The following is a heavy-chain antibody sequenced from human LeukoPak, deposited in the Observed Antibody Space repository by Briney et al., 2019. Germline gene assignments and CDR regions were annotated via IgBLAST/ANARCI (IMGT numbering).Heavy chain of an antibody. CDR2: IRYDGSNK. J-gene: IGHJ6*03. CDR1: GFTFSSYG. V-gene: IGHV3-30*02. Sequence: GGSLRLSCAASGFTFSSYGMHWVRQAPGKGLEWVAFIRYDGSNKYYADSVKGRFTISRDNSKNTLYLQMNSLRAEDTAVYYCAKSYYDILTGRPVYYVDVWGKGTTVTVSS. D-gene: IGHD3-9*01. CDR3: AKSYYDILTGRPVYYVDV.